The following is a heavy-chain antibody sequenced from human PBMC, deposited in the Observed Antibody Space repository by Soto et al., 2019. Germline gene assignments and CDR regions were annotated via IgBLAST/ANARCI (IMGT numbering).Heavy chain of an antibody. J-gene: IGHJ6*03. Sequence: GGSLRLSCAASGFTFSSYGMHWVRQAPGKGLEWVAVIWYDGSNKYYADSVKGRFTISRDNSKNTLYLQMNSLRAEDTAVYYCARRGSSSWYYYYYYYMDVWGKGTTVTVSS. D-gene: IGHD6-13*01. CDR1: GFTFSSYG. CDR3: ARRGSSSWYYYYYYYMDV. V-gene: IGHV3-33*01. CDR2: IWYDGSNK.